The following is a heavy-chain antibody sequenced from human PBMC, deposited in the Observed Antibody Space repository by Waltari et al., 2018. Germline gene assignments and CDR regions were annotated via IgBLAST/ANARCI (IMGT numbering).Heavy chain of an antibody. CDR1: GGSITSNRHY. CDR2: ISYSGAT. D-gene: IGHD6-13*01. Sequence: QLHLQESGPGLVKPSETLSLTCSVSGGSITSNRHYWGLIRQPPGKGLEWTGTISYSGATYNSPSHKSRVTISVDTSKNQFSLKLSSATAADTAVYYCATYVGASVGTAAFDVWGQGTMVTVSS. J-gene: IGHJ3*01. V-gene: IGHV4-39*01. CDR3: ATYVGASVGTAAFDV.